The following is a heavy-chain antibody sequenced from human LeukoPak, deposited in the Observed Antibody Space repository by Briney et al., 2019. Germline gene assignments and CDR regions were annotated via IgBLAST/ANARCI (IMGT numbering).Heavy chain of an antibody. D-gene: IGHD3-10*01. CDR3: ARLVWFGELLYQYYGMDV. Sequence: PGGSLRLSCAASGFTFSSYWMHWVRQAPGKGLVWVSRITSDGSGTTYADSVKGRFTISRDNAKNTLYLQMNSLRAEDTAVYYCARLVWFGELLYQYYGMDVWGQGTTVTVSS. CDR1: GFTFSSYW. CDR2: ITSDGSGT. V-gene: IGHV3-74*01. J-gene: IGHJ6*02.